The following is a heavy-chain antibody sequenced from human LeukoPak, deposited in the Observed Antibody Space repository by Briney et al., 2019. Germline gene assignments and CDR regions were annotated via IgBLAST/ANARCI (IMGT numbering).Heavy chain of an antibody. Sequence: ASVKVSCKASGYTFITYGISWVRQAPGQGLEWMGWISAYNGNAVYVPKFQGRVTMTTDTSTSTAYMEVGSLTSDDTAVYYYVRDGNYYDSSGTLSDNWGQGTLVTVSS. CDR2: ISAYNGNA. J-gene: IGHJ4*02. D-gene: IGHD3-22*01. CDR3: VRDGNYYDSSGTLSDN. CDR1: GYTFITYG. V-gene: IGHV1-18*01.